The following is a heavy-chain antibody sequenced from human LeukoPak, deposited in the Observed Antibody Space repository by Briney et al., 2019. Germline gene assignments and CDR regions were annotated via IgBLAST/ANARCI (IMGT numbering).Heavy chain of an antibody. CDR2: VFYTGST. J-gene: IGHJ6*04. CDR1: GDXISRGTYY. Sequence: PSQTLSLTCTVSGDXISRGTYYWTWIRQHPGEGLEWIGNVFYTGSTNNNPSLKSRVIISVDMSKNKFSLKVNSVTAADTAVYYWARDSTGAVRARGGRDVGAKGTTVPVPS. D-gene: IGHD3-10*01. V-gene: IGHV4-31*03. CDR3: ARDSTGAVRARGGRDV.